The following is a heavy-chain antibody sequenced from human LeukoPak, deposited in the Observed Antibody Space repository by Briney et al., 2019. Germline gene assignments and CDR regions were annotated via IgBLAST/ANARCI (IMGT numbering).Heavy chain of an antibody. J-gene: IGHJ4*02. V-gene: IGHV3-30*18. Sequence: GGSLRLSCAASGFTFSTYDMHWVRQAPGKGLEWVAVIAYDGSNIHYADSVKGRFTISRDNSKKTLYLQMNSLRAEDTAVYYCAKTPRYIAARQSHFDYWGQGTLVTASS. D-gene: IGHD6-6*01. CDR2: IAYDGSNI. CDR3: AKTPRYIAARQSHFDY. CDR1: GFTFSTYD.